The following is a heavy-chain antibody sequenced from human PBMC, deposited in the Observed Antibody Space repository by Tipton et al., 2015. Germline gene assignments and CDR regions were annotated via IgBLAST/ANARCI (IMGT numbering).Heavy chain of an antibody. CDR1: GFTFSSYA. D-gene: IGHD4-11*01. Sequence: SLRLSCAASGFTFSSYAMTWVRQAPGKGLEWVSTIIGSGGGTYYPDSVKGRFAISRDNSKNTVYLQMNSLRAGDTAVYFCAREDSYYNWLDPWGQGTLVTVSS. CDR3: AREDSYYNWLDP. J-gene: IGHJ5*02. CDR2: IIGSGGGT. V-gene: IGHV3-23*01.